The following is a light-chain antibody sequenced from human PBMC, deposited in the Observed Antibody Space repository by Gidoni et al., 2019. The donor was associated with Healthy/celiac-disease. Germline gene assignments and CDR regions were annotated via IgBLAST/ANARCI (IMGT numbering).Light chain of an antibody. Sequence: ELVLTQSPATLSLSPGERATLSCGASQSVTSNYLAWYQQKPGLAPRLLIYDASSRATGIPDRFSGSGSGTDFPLPLSRLEPEDFAVYYCQQYGSSALTFXGXTKVEIK. CDR3: QQYGSSALT. V-gene: IGKV3D-20*01. CDR2: DAS. CDR1: QSVTSNY. J-gene: IGKJ4*01.